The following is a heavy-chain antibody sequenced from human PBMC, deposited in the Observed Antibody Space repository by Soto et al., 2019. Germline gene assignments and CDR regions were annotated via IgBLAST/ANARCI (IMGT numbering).Heavy chain of an antibody. CDR3: AEDIGDGYNFGYFDL. Sequence: SLRLSCAASGFTFDDYAMHWVRQAPGKGLEWVSGISWNSGSIGYADSVKGRFTISRDNAKNSLYLQMNSLRAEDTALYYCAEDIGDGYNFGYFDLWGRGTLVTVSS. CDR1: GFTFDDYA. J-gene: IGHJ2*01. CDR2: ISWNSGSI. D-gene: IGHD5-12*01. V-gene: IGHV3-9*01.